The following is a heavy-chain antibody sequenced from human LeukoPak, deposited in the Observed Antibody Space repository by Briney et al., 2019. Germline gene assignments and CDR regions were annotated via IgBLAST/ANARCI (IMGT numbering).Heavy chain of an antibody. V-gene: IGHV1-18*01. CDR1: GYTFTSYG. CDR3: ARDESTYYDSGTVDY. CDR2: ISAYNGNT. J-gene: IGHJ4*02. Sequence: GASVKVSCKASGYTFTSYGIRWVRQAPGQGLEWMGWISAYNGNTNYAQKLQGRVTMTTDTSTSTAYMELRSLRSDDTAVYYCARDESTYYDSGTVDYWGQGTLVTVSS. D-gene: IGHD3-22*01.